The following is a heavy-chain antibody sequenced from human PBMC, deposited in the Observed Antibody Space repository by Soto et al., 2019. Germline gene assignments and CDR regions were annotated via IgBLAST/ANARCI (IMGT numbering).Heavy chain of an antibody. Sequence: QVQLVESGGDLVKPGGSLRLSCAASGFTFSDYYMSWVRQAPGKGLEWVSYIDSDASTVYYAGSVKGRFTISRDNAKNSLYLEMHSLGAEDTALYYCARGVGILPFYIWGQGTMVTVSS. D-gene: IGHD1-20*01. J-gene: IGHJ3*02. V-gene: IGHV3-11*01. CDR3: ARGVGILPFYI. CDR1: GFTFSDYY. CDR2: IDSDASTV.